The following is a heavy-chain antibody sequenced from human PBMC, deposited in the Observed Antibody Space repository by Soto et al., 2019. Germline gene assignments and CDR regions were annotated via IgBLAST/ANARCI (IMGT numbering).Heavy chain of an antibody. J-gene: IGHJ6*02. CDR1: GGSISSGGYY. D-gene: IGHD6-6*01. V-gene: IGHV4-31*03. CDR2: NYYSGIT. Sequence: SETLSLTCTVSGGSISSGGYYWTWIRQHPGKGLEWIGYNYYSGITYYNPSLKSRVTISLDTSKNQFSLKLSSVTAAATALYYCARGSSIAGLYYGMDVWGQGTRVTVSS. CDR3: ARGSSIAGLYYGMDV.